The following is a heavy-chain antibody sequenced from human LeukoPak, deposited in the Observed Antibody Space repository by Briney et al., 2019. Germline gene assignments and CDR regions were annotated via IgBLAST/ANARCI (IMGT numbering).Heavy chain of an antibody. D-gene: IGHD4-11*01. CDR2: ISYDGSNK. CDR1: GFTFSSYG. J-gene: IGHJ4*02. Sequence: PGGSLRLSCAASGFTFSSYGMHWVRQAPGKGLEWVAVISYDGSNKYYADSMKGRFTISRDNSKNTLYLQMNSLRAEDTAVYYCAKEVRAFDYWGQGTLVTVSS. V-gene: IGHV3-30*18. CDR3: AKEVRAFDY.